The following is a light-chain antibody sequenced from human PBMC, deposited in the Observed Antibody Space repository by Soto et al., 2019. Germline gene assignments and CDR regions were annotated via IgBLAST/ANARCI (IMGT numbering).Light chain of an antibody. V-gene: IGKV1-5*01. J-gene: IGKJ1*01. CDR2: DAY. CDR1: QNINTW. CDR3: QQFNSYPWT. Sequence: DIQMTQSPSTLSASVGDRVTFTCRASQNINTWLAWYQQKPGEAPNLVIYDAYSLKSGVPSSFSGSGSGTEFTLTISGLQPDDFATYYCQQFNSYPWTFGQGTKVE.